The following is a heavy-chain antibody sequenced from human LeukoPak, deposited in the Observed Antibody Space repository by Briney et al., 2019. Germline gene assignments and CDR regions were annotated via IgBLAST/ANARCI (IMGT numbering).Heavy chain of an antibody. D-gene: IGHD1-26*01. J-gene: IGHJ4*02. CDR3: VRAREPLIYTYYFEY. V-gene: IGHV4-59*08. CDR1: GGSISSYY. CDR2: IYHSGST. Sequence: SETLSLTCTVSGGSISSYYWSWIRQPPGKGLEWIGRIYHSGSTYYDPSLTSRVTISVDTSRNQFSLKLSSVTAADTAVYYCVRAREPLIYTYYFEYWGQGTLVTVSS.